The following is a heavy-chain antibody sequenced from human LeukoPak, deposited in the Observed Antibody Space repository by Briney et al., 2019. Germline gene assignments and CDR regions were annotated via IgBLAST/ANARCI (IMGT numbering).Heavy chain of an antibody. Sequence: GGSLRLSCAASGFIFSPYWVHWVRQAPGKGLGWVARINPDGSTTNYADSVKGRFTISRDNAKNTLYLQMNSLRAEDTAIYYCARDFTGYYDQWGQGTLVTVSS. J-gene: IGHJ4*02. CDR1: GFIFSPYW. V-gene: IGHV3-74*01. CDR2: INPDGSTT. CDR3: ARDFTGYYDQ. D-gene: IGHD3-9*01.